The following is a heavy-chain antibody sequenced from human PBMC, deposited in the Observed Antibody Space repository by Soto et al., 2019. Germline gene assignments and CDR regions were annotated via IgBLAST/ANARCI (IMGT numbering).Heavy chain of an antibody. D-gene: IGHD1-26*01. V-gene: IGHV3-11*05. J-gene: IGHJ4*02. CDR1: GFTFSDYY. CDR3: ARSVGATSIDY. Sequence: QVQLVESGGGLVKPGESLRLSCAASGFTFSDYYMSWIRQAPGKGLEWVSYISSSSSYTNYADSVKGRFTISRDNAKNSLYLQMNSLRAEDTAVYYCARSVGATSIDYWGQGTLVTVSS. CDR2: ISSSSSYT.